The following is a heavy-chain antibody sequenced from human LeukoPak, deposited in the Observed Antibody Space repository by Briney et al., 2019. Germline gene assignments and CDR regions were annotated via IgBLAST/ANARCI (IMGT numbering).Heavy chain of an antibody. CDR3: ARARSTRWPYYDY. D-gene: IGHD4-23*01. CDR2: INPNSGGT. Sequence: GASVKVSCKASGYTFKDYYIHWVRQAPGQGLEWMGWINPNSGGTNYAQKFQGRVTMTRDTSISTAYMELTRLTSNDTAVFYCARARSTRWPYYDYWGQGTLVTVSS. J-gene: IGHJ4*02. CDR1: GYTFKDYY. V-gene: IGHV1-2*02.